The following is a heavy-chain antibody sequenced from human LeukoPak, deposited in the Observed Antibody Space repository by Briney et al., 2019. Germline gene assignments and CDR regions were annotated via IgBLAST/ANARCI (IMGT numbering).Heavy chain of an antibody. J-gene: IGHJ5*02. D-gene: IGHD2-15*01. CDR2: INADSGDT. V-gene: IGHV1-3*01. CDR1: GYIFTTYV. Sequence: GASVTVSFTASGYIFTTYVIHWVRQAPGQRLEWMGWINADSGDTKYSQKFQGRVTITWDTSASAAYMELISLKSEDTGVYYCARDRAEVEIRGYWLDHWGQGTLVTVSS. CDR3: ARDRAEVEIRGYWLDH.